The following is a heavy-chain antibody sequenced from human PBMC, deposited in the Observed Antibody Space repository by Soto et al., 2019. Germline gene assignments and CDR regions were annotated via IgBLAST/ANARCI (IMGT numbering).Heavy chain of an antibody. CDR1: GFTFSSYG. CDR2: IWYDGSNK. V-gene: IGHV3-33*01. D-gene: IGHD2-15*01. J-gene: IGHJ6*02. CDR3: ASGYCSSGRCPPDDYYYYGMDV. Sequence: GGSLRLSCAASGFTFSSYGMHWVRQAPGKGLEWVALIWYDGSNKHYADSVKGRFTISRDNSKNTLYLQMKSLRDEDTAVYYCASGYCSSGRCPPDDYYYYGMDVWGQGTTVTVSS.